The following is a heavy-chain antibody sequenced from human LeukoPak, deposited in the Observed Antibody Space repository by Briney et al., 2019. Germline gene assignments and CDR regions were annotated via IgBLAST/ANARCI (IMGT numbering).Heavy chain of an antibody. J-gene: IGHJ5*02. CDR2: INAGNGNT. Sequence: ASVKVSCKASGYTFTGYYMHWVRQAPGQRLEWMGWINAGNGNTKYSQKFQGRVTITRDTSASTAYMELSSLRSEDTAVYYCARDSLPRGYSSGWYVLWFDPWGQGTLVTVSS. V-gene: IGHV1-3*01. CDR3: ARDSLPRGYSSGWYVLWFDP. CDR1: GYTFTGYY. D-gene: IGHD6-19*01.